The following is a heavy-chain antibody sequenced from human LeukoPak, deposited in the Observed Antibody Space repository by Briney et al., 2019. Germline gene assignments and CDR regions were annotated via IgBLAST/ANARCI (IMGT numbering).Heavy chain of an antibody. J-gene: IGHJ3*02. Sequence: PSETLSLTCTVSGGSISGSSYYWGWIRQPPGKGLEWIGSVYYSGSTYYNPSLKSRVTISVDTSKNQFSLKLSSVTAADTAVYYCARLSCRSTSCFHTFDIWGQGTMVTVSS. CDR3: ARLSCRSTSCFHTFDI. V-gene: IGHV4-39*01. CDR2: VYYSGST. CDR1: GGSISGSSYY. D-gene: IGHD2-2*01.